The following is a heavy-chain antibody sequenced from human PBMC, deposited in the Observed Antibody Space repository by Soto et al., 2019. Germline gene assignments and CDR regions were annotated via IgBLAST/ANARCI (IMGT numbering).Heavy chain of an antibody. V-gene: IGHV1-69*13. CDR1: GGTFSSYA. CDR2: IIPIFGTA. J-gene: IGHJ1*01. Sequence: SVKVSCKASGGTFSSYAISWVRQAPGQGLEWMGGIIPIFGTANYAQKFQGRVTITADESTSTAYMEPSSLRSEDTAVYYCARDGGSFAEYFQHWGQGTLVTVSS. CDR3: ARDGGSFAEYFQH. D-gene: IGHD6-13*01.